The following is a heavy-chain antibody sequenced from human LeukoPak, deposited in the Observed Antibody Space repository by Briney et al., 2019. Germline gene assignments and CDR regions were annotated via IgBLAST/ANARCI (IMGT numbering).Heavy chain of an antibody. D-gene: IGHD2-15*01. Sequence: SETLSLTCTVSGDSISSFYWSWIRQPAGKGLEWIGRIYSSGSTNYNPSLESRVTISVDTSNDQFSLELTSVTAADTAVYYCARESLVTATYWGQGTLVIVSS. V-gene: IGHV4-4*07. CDR1: GDSISSFY. CDR3: ARESLVTATY. J-gene: IGHJ4*02. CDR2: IYSSGST.